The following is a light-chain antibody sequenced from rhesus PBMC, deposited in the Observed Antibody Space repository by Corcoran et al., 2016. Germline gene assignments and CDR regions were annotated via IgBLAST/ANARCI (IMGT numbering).Light chain of an antibody. CDR2: EVS. Sequence: DIVMTQTPLSLPVTPGEPASISCRSSQSLLYSEDGNTYLDWYLQKPGQSPQLLIYEVSNRASGVPDRFSGSGSDTDFTMTISGGEAEDVGVYYCMQALEFPWTFGQGTKVEIK. J-gene: IGKJ1*01. CDR3: MQALEFPWT. V-gene: IGKV2-104*02. CDR1: QSLLYSEDGNTY.